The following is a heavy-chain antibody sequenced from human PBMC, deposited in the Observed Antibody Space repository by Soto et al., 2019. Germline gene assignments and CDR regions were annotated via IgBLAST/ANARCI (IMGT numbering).Heavy chain of an antibody. CDR3: TKYRRTDAEGYSFDY. V-gene: IGHV4-34*01. J-gene: IGHJ4*02. CDR1: GGSFSGYY. CDR2: INHGGST. D-gene: IGHD2-15*01. Sequence: SETLSLTCAVYGGSFSGYYWTWPPGKGLEWIGEINHGGSTNYNPSLKGRVTISVDTSKNQFSLKVNSVTAADAAVYFCTKYRRTDAEGYSFDYWGQGALVTVSS.